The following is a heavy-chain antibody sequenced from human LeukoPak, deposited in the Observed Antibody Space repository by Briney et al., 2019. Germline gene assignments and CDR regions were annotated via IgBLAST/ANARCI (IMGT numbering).Heavy chain of an antibody. D-gene: IGHD2-2*01. Sequence: SETLSLTCAVYGGSFSGYYWSWIRQPPGKGLEWIGEINHSGSTNYNPSLKSRVTISVDTSKNQFSLKPSSVTAADTAVYYCARGGYCSSTSCYGPVWLPPQRRLGNWFDPWGQGTLVTVSS. CDR3: ARGGYCSSTSCYGPVWLPPQRRLGNWFDP. J-gene: IGHJ5*02. V-gene: IGHV4-34*01. CDR1: GGSFSGYY. CDR2: INHSGST.